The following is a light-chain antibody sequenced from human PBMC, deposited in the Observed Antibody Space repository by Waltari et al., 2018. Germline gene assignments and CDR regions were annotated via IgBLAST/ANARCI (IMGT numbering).Light chain of an antibody. CDR2: AVS. CDR3: SSYAGSSKGV. V-gene: IGLV2-23*02. Sequence: QSALNQPASVSGSPGQSITLSWNRTSRDAGNYNRVSLYPQHPGKAPKLMLYAVSKRPSGVSDRFSGSKSGDMASLTISGLQPEDEAEYFCSSYAGSSKGVFGGGTKVTVL. J-gene: IGLJ2*01. CDR1: SRDAGNYNR.